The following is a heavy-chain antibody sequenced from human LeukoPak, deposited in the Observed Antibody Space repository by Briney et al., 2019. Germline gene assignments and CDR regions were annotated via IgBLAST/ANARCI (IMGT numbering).Heavy chain of an antibody. CDR2: IIPIFGTA. D-gene: IGHD4-17*01. CDR1: GGTFSSYA. J-gene: IGHJ4*02. Sequence: GASVKVSCKASGGTFSSYAISWVRQAPGQGLEWMGGIIPIFGTANYAQKFQGRVTMTRDTSISTAYMELSRLRSDDTAVYYCATGRDNTVTTNHFDYWGQGTLDTVSS. CDR3: ATGRDNTVTTNHFDY. V-gene: IGHV1-69*05.